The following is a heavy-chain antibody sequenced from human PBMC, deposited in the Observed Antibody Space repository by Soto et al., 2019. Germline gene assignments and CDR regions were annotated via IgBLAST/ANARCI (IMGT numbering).Heavy chain of an antibody. CDR2: ISGSGGST. V-gene: IGHV3-23*01. CDR3: AGRGSSYRYYFDY. D-gene: IGHD2-15*01. Sequence: GGSLRLSCAASGFTFSSYAMSWVRQAPGKGLEWVSAISGSGGSTYYADSVKGRFTISRDNSKNTLYLQMNSLRAEDTAVYYCAGRGSSYRYYFDYWGQGTLVTVSS. J-gene: IGHJ4*02. CDR1: GFTFSSYA.